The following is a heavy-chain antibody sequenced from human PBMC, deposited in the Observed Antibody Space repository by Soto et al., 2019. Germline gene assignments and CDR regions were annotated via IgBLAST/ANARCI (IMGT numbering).Heavy chain of an antibody. CDR1: GGTFSTYA. Sequence: QVQLVQSGAEVKKPESSVKVSCKAPGGTFSTYAISWVRQAPGQGLEWMGGIIPMFGTANYAQRFQDRVTIHADESTNTVYMELSSLRSEATAVYFCASGIQLWLRRINNGYSGWGQGTLVTVSS. D-gene: IGHD5-18*01. V-gene: IGHV1-69*12. CDR2: IIPMFGTA. J-gene: IGHJ4*02. CDR3: ASGIQLWLRRINNGYSG.